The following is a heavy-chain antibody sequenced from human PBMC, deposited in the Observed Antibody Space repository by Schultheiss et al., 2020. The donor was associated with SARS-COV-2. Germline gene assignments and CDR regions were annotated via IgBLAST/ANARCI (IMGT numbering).Heavy chain of an antibody. V-gene: IGHV3-7*03. CDR2: IKQDGSEK. J-gene: IGHJ6*02. CDR3: ASQIGIAAAGKITRGYYYYGMDV. CDR1: GFTFSSYW. Sequence: GGSLRLSCAASGFTFSSYWMSWVRQAPGKGLEWVANIKQDGSEKYYVDSVKGRFTISRDNAKNSLYLQMNSLRAEDTAVYYCASQIGIAAAGKITRGYYYYGMDVWGQGTTVTVSS. D-gene: IGHD6-13*01.